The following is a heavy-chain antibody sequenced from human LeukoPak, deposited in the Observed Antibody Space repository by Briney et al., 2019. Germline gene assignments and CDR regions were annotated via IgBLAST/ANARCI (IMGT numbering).Heavy chain of an antibody. CDR2: VSTSGST. J-gene: IGHJ4*02. V-gene: IGHV4-4*07. CDR3: ASLFFDTSGYVDQ. CDR1: GGSISNYY. Sequence: SETLSLTCTVSGGSISNYYWSWIRHPAGKGLEWIGRVSTSGSTNYNPSLKSRVTMSTDTSKNQFSLNLSSVTAADTAVYYCASLFFDTSGYVDQWGQGTVVTVSS. D-gene: IGHD3-22*01.